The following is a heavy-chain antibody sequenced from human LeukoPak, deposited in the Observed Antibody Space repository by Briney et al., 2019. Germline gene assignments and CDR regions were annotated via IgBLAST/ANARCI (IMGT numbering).Heavy chain of an antibody. D-gene: IGHD6-19*01. V-gene: IGHV1-2*02. Sequence: GASVKVSCKASGYTFTGYYIHWVRQAPGQGLEWMGWMNPNSVGTKYALKFQGRVTMTRDTSISTAYMELSRLRSDDTAMYYCATISVAGDNDYWGQGTLVTASS. J-gene: IGHJ4*02. CDR2: MNPNSVGT. CDR3: ATISVAGDNDY. CDR1: GYTFTGYY.